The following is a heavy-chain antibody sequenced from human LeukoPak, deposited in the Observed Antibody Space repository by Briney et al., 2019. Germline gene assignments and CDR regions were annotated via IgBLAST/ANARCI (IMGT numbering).Heavy chain of an antibody. CDR3: AVSGRFDY. J-gene: IGHJ4*02. Sequence: SETLSLTCTVSGGSMSPYHWGWIRQPPGKGLEWTGYIYYSGSANYNPSLNSRVTISVDTSKNQFSLRLSSVTAADTAIYSRAVSGRFDYWGQGTLVTVSS. D-gene: IGHD6-19*01. CDR1: GGSMSPYH. V-gene: IGHV4-59*08. CDR2: IYYSGSA.